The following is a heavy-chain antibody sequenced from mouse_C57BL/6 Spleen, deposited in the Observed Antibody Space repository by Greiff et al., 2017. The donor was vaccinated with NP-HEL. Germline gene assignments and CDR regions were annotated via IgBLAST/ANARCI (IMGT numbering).Heavy chain of an antibody. V-gene: IGHV1-52*01. D-gene: IGHD1-1*02. CDR2: IDPSDSET. CDR1: GYTFTSYW. J-gene: IGHJ2*01. Sequence: VQLQQPGAELVRPGSSVKLSCKASGYTFTSYWMHWVKQRPIQGLEWIGNIDPSDSETHYNQKFKDKATLTVDKSSSTADMQLSSLTSEDSAVYYCARGGIYGVFDYWGQGTTLTVSS. CDR3: ARGGIYGVFDY.